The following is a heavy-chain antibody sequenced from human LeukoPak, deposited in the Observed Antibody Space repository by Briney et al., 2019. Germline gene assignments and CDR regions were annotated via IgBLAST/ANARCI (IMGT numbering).Heavy chain of an antibody. CDR3: ARDIRGWLQGG. J-gene: IGHJ4*02. CDR2: INPNSGCT. D-gene: IGHD5-24*01. Sequence: ASVNVSCQASGYTFTGYYFHWVGQAPGQGLEWMGWINPNSGCTNYAQKFHGRVTMNRETSISTDYMELSRLRSDDTAVYYCARDIRGWLQGGWGQGTLVTVSS. V-gene: IGHV1-2*02. CDR1: GYTFTGYY.